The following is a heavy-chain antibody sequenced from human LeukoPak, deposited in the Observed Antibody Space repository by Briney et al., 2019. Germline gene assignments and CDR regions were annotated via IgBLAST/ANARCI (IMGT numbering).Heavy chain of an antibody. CDR3: ARDQGIGVYWYWYFDL. Sequence: PSETLSLTCTVSGGCITSSYWNWIRQPAGRGLEWIGRLSSSGTTYNPSLKSRVTMSLDTSKNQFSLRLRSVTAADTAVYYCARDQGIGVYWYWYFDLWGRGTLITVSS. CDR2: LSSSGTT. V-gene: IGHV4-4*07. CDR1: GGCITSSY. J-gene: IGHJ2*01. D-gene: IGHD2-8*02.